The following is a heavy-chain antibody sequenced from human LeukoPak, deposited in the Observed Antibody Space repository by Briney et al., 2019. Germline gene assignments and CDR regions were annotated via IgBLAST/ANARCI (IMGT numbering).Heavy chain of an antibody. CDR1: GGTFSSYA. V-gene: IGHV1-69*13. D-gene: IGHD3-3*01. J-gene: IGHJ3*02. CDR2: IIPIFGTA. CDR3: ASYYDFWSGYYTNAFDI. Sequence: ASVKVSCKASGGTFSSYAISWVRQAPGQGLEWMGGIIPIFGTANYAQKSQGRVTITADESTSTAYMELSSLRSEDTAVYYCASYYDFWSGYYTNAFDIWGQGTMVTVSS.